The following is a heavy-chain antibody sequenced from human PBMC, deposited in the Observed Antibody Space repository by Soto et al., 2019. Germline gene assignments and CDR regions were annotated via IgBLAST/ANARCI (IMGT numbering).Heavy chain of an antibody. CDR1: GFTFSSYA. CDR3: ARERAAGTYYYYGMDV. D-gene: IGHD6-13*01. CDR2: ISYDGINK. J-gene: IGHJ6*02. Sequence: QVQLVESGGGVVQPGRSLRLSCAASGFTFSSYAMHWVRQAPGKGLERVAVISYDGINKYYADSVKGRFTISRDNSKNTLYLQMNSLRAEDTAVYYCARERAAGTYYYYGMDVWGQGTTVTVSS. V-gene: IGHV3-30-3*01.